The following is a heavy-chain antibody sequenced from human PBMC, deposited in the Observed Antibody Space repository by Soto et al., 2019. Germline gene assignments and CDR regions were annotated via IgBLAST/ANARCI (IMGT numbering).Heavy chain of an antibody. J-gene: IGHJ4*02. Sequence: SETLSLTCTVSGGSISSGDYYWSWIRQPPGKGLEWIGYIYYSGSTYYNPSLKSRVTISVDTSKNQFSLKLSSVTAADTAVYYCARAVTTVPGYFDYWGQGTLVTVSS. CDR1: GGSISSGDYY. CDR2: IYYSGST. CDR3: ARAVTTVPGYFDY. V-gene: IGHV4-30-4*01. D-gene: IGHD4-4*01.